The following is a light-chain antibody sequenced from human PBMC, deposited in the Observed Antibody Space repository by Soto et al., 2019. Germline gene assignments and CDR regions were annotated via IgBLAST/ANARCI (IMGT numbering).Light chain of an antibody. Sequence: EIMLTQSPGTLSLSPGERATLSCRASQSVTSSFLAWYQQKPGQAPRLLMHGASNRATGIPDRFSGSGSGTDFTLTISRLEPEDFAVYFCQQYGASLYTFGQGTKLEIK. CDR2: GAS. CDR1: QSVTSSF. CDR3: QQYGASLYT. V-gene: IGKV3-20*01. J-gene: IGKJ2*01.